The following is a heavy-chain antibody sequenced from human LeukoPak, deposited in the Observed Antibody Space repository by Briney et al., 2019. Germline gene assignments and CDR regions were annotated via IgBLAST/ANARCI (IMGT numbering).Heavy chain of an antibody. D-gene: IGHD3-9*01. V-gene: IGHV1-2*02. J-gene: IGHJ5*02. CDR2: INPNSGGT. CDR1: GYTFTGYY. Sequence: ASVKVSCKASGYTFTGYYMHWVRQAPGQGLEWMGWINPNSGGTNYAQKFQGRVTMTRDTSISTAYMELSRLRSDDTAVYYCARDRDYDILTGYSGNWFDPWGQGTLVTVSS. CDR3: ARDRDYDILTGYSGNWFDP.